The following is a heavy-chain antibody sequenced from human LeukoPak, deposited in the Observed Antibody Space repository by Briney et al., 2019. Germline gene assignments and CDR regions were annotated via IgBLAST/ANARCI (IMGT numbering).Heavy chain of an antibody. D-gene: IGHD1-26*01. CDR3: ARAGGSYADY. CDR1: GFTFSSYS. V-gene: IGHV3-21*01. Sequence: GGSLRLSCAASGFTFSSYSMNWIRQAPGKGLEWVSSISSSSSYIYYADSVKGRFTISRDNAKNSLYLQMNRLRAEDTAVYYCARAGGSYADYWGQGTLVTVSS. CDR2: ISSSSSYI. J-gene: IGHJ4*02.